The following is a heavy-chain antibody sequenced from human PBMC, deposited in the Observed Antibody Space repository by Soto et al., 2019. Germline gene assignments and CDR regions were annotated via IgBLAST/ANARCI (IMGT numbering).Heavy chain of an antibody. Sequence: QVHLQQWGPALLKPSETLSLTCAVYGGSLSGYYWSWIRQSPGKGLEWIGDISRSGNTNYNPSLKSRVTISRATSKHQFLLSMTSVTAADTAFYYCVRRSQNTGTPVVGFDPWGQGTLVTVSS. D-gene: IGHD2-15*01. CDR1: GGSLSGYY. V-gene: IGHV4-34*02. CDR2: ISRSGNT. J-gene: IGHJ5*02. CDR3: VRRSQNTGTPVVGFDP.